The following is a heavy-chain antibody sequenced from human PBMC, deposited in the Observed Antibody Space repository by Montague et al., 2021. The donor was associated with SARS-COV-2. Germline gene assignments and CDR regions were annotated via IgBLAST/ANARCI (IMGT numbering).Heavy chain of an antibody. D-gene: IGHD4-11*01. V-gene: IGHV4-4*02. CDR3: AGKVLTVPADY. J-gene: IGHJ4*02. CDR1: GVSITSTYW. Sequence: SETLSLTCAVSGVSITSTYWWSLVRQPPGKGLEWIGEISYGGIATYNPSLKSRATISMDRSRNLFSLKPSSVTAADTAIYYCAGKVLTVPADYWGQGTLVTVS. CDR2: ISYGGIA.